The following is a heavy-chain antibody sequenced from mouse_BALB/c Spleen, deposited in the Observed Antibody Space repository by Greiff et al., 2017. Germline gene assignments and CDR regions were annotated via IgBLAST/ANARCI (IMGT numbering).Heavy chain of an antibody. V-gene: IGHV1-7*01. D-gene: IGHD3-3*01. CDR1: GYTFTSYW. Sequence: VQLQQSGAELAKPGASVKMSCKASGYTFTSYWMHWVKQRPGQGLEWIGYINPSTGYTEYNQKFKDKATLTADKSSSTAYMQLSSLTSEDSAVYYCAKGTGTKFAYWGQGTLVTVSA. CDR3: AKGTGTKFAY. J-gene: IGHJ3*01. CDR2: INPSTGYT.